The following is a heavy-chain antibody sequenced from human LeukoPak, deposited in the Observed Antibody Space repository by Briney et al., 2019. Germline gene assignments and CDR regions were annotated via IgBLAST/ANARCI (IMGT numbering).Heavy chain of an antibody. D-gene: IGHD1-26*01. CDR1: GGLITTSIHY. Sequence: PSETLSLTCSVSGGLITTSIHYWAWIRQPPGKGLEWIASIYYNGITYYNASLESRVTMSVDTSKNQFFLKLSSVTAADTAVYYCARVGGYSGSYYYFDNWGQGTLVTVSS. CDR2: IYYNGIT. V-gene: IGHV4-39*01. J-gene: IGHJ4*02. CDR3: ARVGGYSGSYYYFDN.